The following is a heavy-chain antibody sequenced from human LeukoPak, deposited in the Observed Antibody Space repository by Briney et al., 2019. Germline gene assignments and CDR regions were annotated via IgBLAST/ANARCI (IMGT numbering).Heavy chain of an antibody. CDR2: INPSSGGT. CDR1: GYTFTGYY. J-gene: IGHJ4*02. Sequence: GASVKVSCKASGYTFTGYYMHWVRQAPGQGLEWMGWINPSSGGTNYAQKFQGRVTMTRDTSISTAYMELSRLRSDDTAVYYCARVIAAAGPGGYWGQGTLVTVSS. CDR3: ARVIAAAGPGGY. V-gene: IGHV1-2*02. D-gene: IGHD6-13*01.